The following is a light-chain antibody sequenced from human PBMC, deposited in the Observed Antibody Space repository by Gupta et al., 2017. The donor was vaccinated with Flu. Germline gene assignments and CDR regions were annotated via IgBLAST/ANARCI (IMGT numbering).Light chain of an antibody. CDR1: QSVNSNF. V-gene: IGKV3-20*01. CDR2: GAS. Sequence: DIVLTQSPGTLSLSPGERATRSCRASQSVNSNFLAWYQQKPGQAPRLLIYGASTRATGIPDRFSGSGSGTDFTLTISRREPEDFAVYCCQQQGSSPYTFGQGTKLEIK. CDR3: QQQGSSPYT. J-gene: IGKJ2*01.